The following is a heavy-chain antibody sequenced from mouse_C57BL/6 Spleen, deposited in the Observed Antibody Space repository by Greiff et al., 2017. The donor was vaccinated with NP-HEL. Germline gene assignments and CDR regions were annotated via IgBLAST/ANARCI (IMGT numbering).Heavy chain of an antibody. D-gene: IGHD1-1*01. Sequence: VQLQQSDAELVKPGASVKISCKVSGYTFTDHTIHWMKQRPEQGLEWIGYIYPRDGSTKYNEKFKGKATLTADKSSSTAYMQLNSLTSEDSAVYFCARPSYYYGSSYGNWYFDVWGTGTTVTVSS. CDR3: ARPSYYYGSSYGNWYFDV. CDR1: GYTFTDHT. J-gene: IGHJ1*03. CDR2: IYPRDGST. V-gene: IGHV1-78*01.